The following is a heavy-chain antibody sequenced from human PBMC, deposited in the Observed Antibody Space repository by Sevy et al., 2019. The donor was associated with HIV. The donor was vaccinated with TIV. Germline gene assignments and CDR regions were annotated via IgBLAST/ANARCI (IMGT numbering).Heavy chain of an antibody. CDR3: VMPPNSGSKFDSFEI. Sequence: GGSLRLSCAASGFTFSAYAMHWVRPAPAKGLEWVAVMSYDGSNKHYADSVRGRFTISRDNSKNMLYVQTNSLRAEDTAVYYCVMPPNSGSKFDSFEIWGQGTMVTVSS. J-gene: IGHJ3*02. CDR2: MSYDGSNK. V-gene: IGHV3-30-3*01. CDR1: GFTFSAYA. D-gene: IGHD1-26*01.